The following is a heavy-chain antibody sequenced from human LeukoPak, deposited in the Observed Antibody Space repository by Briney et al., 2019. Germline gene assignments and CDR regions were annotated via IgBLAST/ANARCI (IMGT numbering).Heavy chain of an antibody. D-gene: IGHD3/OR15-3a*01. CDR1: GFPFSSYG. CDR2: AYGDGSSQ. Sequence: PGGSLRLSCAASGFPFSSYGMHWVRQALGKGLEWVAVAYGDGSSQYYADSVKGRFSISKDNAKNSLYLQMNSLRAEDTAVYYCARDKDWGANDYWGQGTLVTVSS. J-gene: IGHJ4*02. V-gene: IGHV3-33*01. CDR3: ARDKDWGANDY.